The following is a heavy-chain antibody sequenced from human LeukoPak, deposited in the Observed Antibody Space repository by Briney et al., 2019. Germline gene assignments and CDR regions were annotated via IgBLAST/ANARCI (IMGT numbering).Heavy chain of an antibody. Sequence: PSETLSLTCTVSGGSISSSSYYWGWIRQPPGKGLEWIGSIYYSGSTYYNPSLKSRVTISVDTSKNQFSLKLSSVTAADTAVYYCARDVRSSGRSAYFDYWGQGTLVTVSS. CDR2: IYYSGST. D-gene: IGHD6-19*01. J-gene: IGHJ4*02. V-gene: IGHV4-39*07. CDR1: GGSISSSSYY. CDR3: ARDVRSSGRSAYFDY.